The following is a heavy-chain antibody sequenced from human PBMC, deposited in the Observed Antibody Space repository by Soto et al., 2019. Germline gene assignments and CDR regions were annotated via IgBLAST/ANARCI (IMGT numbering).Heavy chain of an antibody. D-gene: IGHD3-9*01. CDR3: ARGRTEFDIFTAYIMGDF. V-gene: IGHV1-69*13. CDR1: GGTFSSYA. Sequence: SVKVACKASGGTFSSYAISWVRQAPGQGLEWMGGIIPIFGTANYAQKFQGRVTITADESTSTAYMELSSLRSEDTATYYCARGRTEFDIFTAYIMGDFWGQGTQVTVSS. J-gene: IGHJ4*02. CDR2: IIPIFGTA.